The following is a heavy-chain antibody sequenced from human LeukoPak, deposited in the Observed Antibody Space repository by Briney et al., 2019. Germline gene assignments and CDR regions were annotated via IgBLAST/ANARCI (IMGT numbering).Heavy chain of an antibody. Sequence: GGSLRLSCAASGFTFSSYAMSWVRQAPGKGLEWVSALSPSGTSTYYADSVKGRFTISRDNSKSTLSLQMNSLRAEDTAIYYCATYRQVLLPFESWGQGTLVTVSS. V-gene: IGHV3-23*01. CDR2: LSPSGTST. CDR3: ATYRQVLLPFES. D-gene: IGHD2-8*02. CDR1: GFTFSSYA. J-gene: IGHJ4*02.